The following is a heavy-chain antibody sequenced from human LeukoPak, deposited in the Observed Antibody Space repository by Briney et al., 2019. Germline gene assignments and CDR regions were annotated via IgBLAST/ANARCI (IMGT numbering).Heavy chain of an antibody. J-gene: IGHJ3*02. V-gene: IGHV5-51*01. CDR2: IYPGDSDT. CDR3: ARHRAPHCSSTSCLNDAFDI. CDR1: GYSFTSYW. Sequence: GEPLKISCKGSGYSFTSYWIGWVRQMPGKGLEWMGIIYPGDSDTRYSPSFQGQVTISADKSISTAYLQWSSLKASDTAMYYCARHRAPHCSSTSCLNDAFDIWGQGTMVTVSS. D-gene: IGHD2-2*01.